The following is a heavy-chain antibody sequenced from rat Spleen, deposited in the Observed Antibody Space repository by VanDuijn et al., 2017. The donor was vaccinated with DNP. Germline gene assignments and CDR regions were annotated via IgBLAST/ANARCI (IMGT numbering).Heavy chain of an antibody. CDR1: GFIFNNYW. V-gene: IGHV5-31*01. CDR3: AKDQAYYYSTYTHYFDY. J-gene: IGHJ2*01. Sequence: EVDLVESGGGLVQPGRSLKLSCVASGFIFNNYWMTWIRQAPGKGLDWIASISNTGDNTYYSDSVKGRFSLSRDNAKSTLYLQMDSLRSEDTASYYCAKDQAYYYSTYTHYFDYWGQGVMVTVSS. D-gene: IGHD1-2*01. CDR2: ISNTGDNT.